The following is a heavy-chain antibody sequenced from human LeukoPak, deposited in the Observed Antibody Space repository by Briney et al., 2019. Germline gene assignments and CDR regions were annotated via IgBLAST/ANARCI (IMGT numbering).Heavy chain of an antibody. Sequence: PSQTLSLTSTVSGGSISSGGYYWSWIRQHPGKGLEWIGYIYYSGSTYYNPSLKSRVTISVDTSKNQFSLKLSSVTAADTAVYYCAKGGGWGNWFDPWGQGTLVTVSS. CDR3: AKGGGWGNWFDP. CDR2: IYYSGST. V-gene: IGHV4-31*03. D-gene: IGHD3-16*01. CDR1: GGSISSGGYY. J-gene: IGHJ5*02.